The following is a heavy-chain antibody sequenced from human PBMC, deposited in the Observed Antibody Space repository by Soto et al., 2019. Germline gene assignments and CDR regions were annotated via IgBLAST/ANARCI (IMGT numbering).Heavy chain of an antibody. CDR3: ARAGGLLVYCSGGSCYSDDAFDI. CDR1: GFTFDDYT. CDR2: ISWDGGST. Sequence: PGGSLRLSCAASGFTFDDYTMHWVRQAPGKGLEWVSLISWDGGSTYYADSVKGRFTISRDNANNTLYLQMNSLRAEDTAVYYCARAGGLLVYCSGGSCYSDDAFDIWGQGTMVTVSS. J-gene: IGHJ3*02. V-gene: IGHV3-43*01. D-gene: IGHD2-15*01.